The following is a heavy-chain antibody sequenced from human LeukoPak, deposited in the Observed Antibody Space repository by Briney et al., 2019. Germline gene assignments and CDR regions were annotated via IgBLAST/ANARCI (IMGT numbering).Heavy chain of an antibody. J-gene: IGHJ6*02. CDR2: ISGSSSYI. CDR3: ARDQNYRTDGMDV. CDR1: GFTFSSYS. V-gene: IGHV3-21*01. Sequence: GGSLRLSCAASGFTFSSYSMNWVRQAPGKGLEWVSSISGSSSYIYYADSVKGRFTISRDNPKNSLYLQMNSLRAEDTAVYYCARDQNYRTDGMDVWGQGTTVTVSS. D-gene: IGHD1-7*01.